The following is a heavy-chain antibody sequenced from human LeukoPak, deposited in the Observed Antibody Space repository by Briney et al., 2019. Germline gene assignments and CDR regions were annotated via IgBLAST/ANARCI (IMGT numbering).Heavy chain of an antibody. J-gene: IGHJ4*02. CDR1: GFTFSSYG. CDR3: ARAKPKNMVRGLIMRRESRYYFDY. D-gene: IGHD3-10*01. V-gene: IGHV3-53*01. CDR2: IYSGGST. Sequence: GGSLRLSCAASGFTFSSYGMSWVRQAPGKGLEWVSVIYSGGSTYYADSVKGRFTISRDNSKSTLYIQMNSLRAEDTAVYYCARAKPKNMVRGLIMRRESRYYFDYWGQGTLVTVSS.